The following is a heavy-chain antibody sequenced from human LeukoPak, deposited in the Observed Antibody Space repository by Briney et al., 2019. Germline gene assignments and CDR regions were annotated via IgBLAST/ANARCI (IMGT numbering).Heavy chain of an antibody. Sequence: SETLSLTCTVSGGSISSYYWSWIRQPPGKGLEWIGYIYYSGSTNYNPSLKSRVTISVDTSKNQFSLKLSSVTAADTAVYYCARAAMVATVFYFDYWGQGTLVTVSS. CDR2: IYYSGST. V-gene: IGHV4-59*08. CDR1: GGSISSYY. D-gene: IGHD5-12*01. J-gene: IGHJ4*02. CDR3: ARAAMVATVFYFDY.